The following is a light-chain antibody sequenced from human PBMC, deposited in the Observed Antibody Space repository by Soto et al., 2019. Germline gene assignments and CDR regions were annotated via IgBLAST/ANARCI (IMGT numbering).Light chain of an antibody. CDR3: SSYTSSSLVV. CDR2: DVS. V-gene: IGLV2-14*01. Sequence: QSALTQPASVSGSPGQSITISCTGSSSDVGGYNYVSWYQQHPGKAPKLMIYDVSNRPSGVSNRFSGSKSGNTASLTISGLQAEDEAEYYGSSYTSSSLVVFGGGTKLTVL. J-gene: IGLJ2*01. CDR1: SSDVGGYNY.